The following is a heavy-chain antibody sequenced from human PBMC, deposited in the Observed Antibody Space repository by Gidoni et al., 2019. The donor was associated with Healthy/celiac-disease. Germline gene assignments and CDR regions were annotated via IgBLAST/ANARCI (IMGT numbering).Heavy chain of an antibody. J-gene: IGHJ5*02. CDR3: ASDRDYANWFDP. Sequence: QVQLVQSGAEVKKPGASVKVSCKASGYTFTSYDLHWVRQAPGQRLKWRGWINAGNGNTKYSQKFQGRVTITRDTSASTAYMELSSLRSEDTAVYYCASDRDYANWFDPWGQGTLVTVSS. D-gene: IGHD4-17*01. CDR1: GYTFTSYD. CDR2: INAGNGNT. V-gene: IGHV1-3*01.